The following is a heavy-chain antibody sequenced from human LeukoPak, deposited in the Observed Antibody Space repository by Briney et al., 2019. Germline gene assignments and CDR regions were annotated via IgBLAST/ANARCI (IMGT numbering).Heavy chain of an antibody. D-gene: IGHD6-19*01. Sequence: GGSLRLSCAASGFTFSSYNMNWVRQAPGKGLEWVSYISSSSTIYYADSVKGRFTISRDNSKNTLYLQMNSLRAEDTAVYYCAREYSSGWYPYYYYGMDVWGQGTTVTVSS. J-gene: IGHJ6*02. CDR1: GFTFSSYN. V-gene: IGHV3-48*01. CDR3: AREYSSGWYPYYYYGMDV. CDR2: ISSSSTI.